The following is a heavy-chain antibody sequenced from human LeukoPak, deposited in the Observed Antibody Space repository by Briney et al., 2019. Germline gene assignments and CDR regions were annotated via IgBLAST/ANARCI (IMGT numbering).Heavy chain of an antibody. D-gene: IGHD3-16*02. CDR3: AKTPPYVWGSYRYGYFDY. V-gene: IGHV3-23*01. Sequence: GGSLRLSCAASGFTFSSYAMSWARQAPGKGLEWVSAISGSGGSTYSADSVKGRFTISRDNSKNTLYLQMNSLRAEDTAVYYCAKTPPYVWGSYRYGYFDYWGQGTLVTVSS. CDR1: GFTFSSYA. J-gene: IGHJ4*02. CDR2: ISGSGGST.